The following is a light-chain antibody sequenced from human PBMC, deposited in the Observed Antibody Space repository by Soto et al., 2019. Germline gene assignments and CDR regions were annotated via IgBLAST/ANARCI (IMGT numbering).Light chain of an antibody. V-gene: IGLV2-11*01. Sequence: QSVLTQPRSVSGSPGQSVTISCTGTSSDVGAYNYVSWYQQHPGKAPKLMIYDVNKRPSGVPDRFSGSKSGNTASLTISGLQAEDEADYYCFSYAGGFVLFGGGTKLTVL. CDR3: FSYAGGFVL. CDR1: SSDVGAYNY. CDR2: DVN. J-gene: IGLJ2*01.